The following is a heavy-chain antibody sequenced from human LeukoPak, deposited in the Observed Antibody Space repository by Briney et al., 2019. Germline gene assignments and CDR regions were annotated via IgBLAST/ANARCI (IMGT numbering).Heavy chain of an antibody. V-gene: IGHV1-69*10. CDR3: ATPRIYCGGDCYPDAFDI. J-gene: IGHJ3*02. CDR1: LGTFSSYV. D-gene: IGHD2-21*02. Sequence: VKVSCMASLGTFSSYVISWVGQAPGRGVEWVGRIIPIFCIANYAQKFQGGVTITADKSPSTAYMELSSLRSEDTAVYYCATPRIYCGGDCYPDAFDIWGQGTMVTVSS. CDR2: IIPIFCIA.